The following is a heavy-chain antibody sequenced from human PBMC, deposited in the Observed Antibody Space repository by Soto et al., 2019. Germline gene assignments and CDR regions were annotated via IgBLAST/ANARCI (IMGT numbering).Heavy chain of an antibody. J-gene: IGHJ4*02. CDR2: VKSKTDGGTT. Sequence: DVQLVESGGGLVKPGGSLRLSCAASGFTFTSALMTWVRQAPGKGLEWVGRVKSKTDGGTTDYAAPVKGRFTISRDDSEKTLYLQMNSLKTEDTAVYYCTTGSTGRDYWGQGTLVTVSS. V-gene: IGHV3-15*01. D-gene: IGHD3-10*01. CDR1: GFTFTSAL. CDR3: TTGSTGRDY.